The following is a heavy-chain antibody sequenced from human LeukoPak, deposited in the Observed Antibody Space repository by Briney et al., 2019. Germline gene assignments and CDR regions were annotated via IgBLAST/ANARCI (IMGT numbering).Heavy chain of an antibody. Sequence: PGRSLRLSCAASGFTFSSYGMHWVRQAPGKGLEWVAVISYDGSNKYYADSVKGRFTISRDNSKNTLYLQMNSLRAEDTAVYYCAKDFYDSRSEEANYGMDVWGQGTTVTVSS. V-gene: IGHV3-30*18. D-gene: IGHD3-22*01. CDR2: ISYDGSNK. CDR1: GFTFSSYG. J-gene: IGHJ6*02. CDR3: AKDFYDSRSEEANYGMDV.